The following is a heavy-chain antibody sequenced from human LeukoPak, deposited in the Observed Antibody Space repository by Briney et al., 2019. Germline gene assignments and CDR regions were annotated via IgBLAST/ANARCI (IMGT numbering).Heavy chain of an antibody. J-gene: IGHJ6*03. D-gene: IGHD2-2*01. CDR1: GGSFSGYD. CDR2: INHSGST. Sequence: PSETLSLTCAVYGGSFSGYDWSWIRQPPGKGLEWIGEINHSGSTDYNPSLKSRVTISVDTSKNQFSLKLSSVTAADTAVYYCARGVVPAALNPISPYYYYYYMDVWGKGTTVTVSS. V-gene: IGHV4-34*01. CDR3: ARGVVPAALNPISPYYYYYYMDV.